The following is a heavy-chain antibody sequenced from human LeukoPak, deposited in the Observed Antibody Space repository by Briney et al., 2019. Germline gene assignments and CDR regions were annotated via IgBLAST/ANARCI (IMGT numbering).Heavy chain of an antibody. CDR3: ARDDSSSWSPGGYYGMDV. CDR2: IYYSGST. J-gene: IGHJ6*02. CDR1: GGSISSYY. Sequence: KSSETLSLTCTVSGGSISSYYWSWIRQPPGKGLEWIGYIYYSGSTNYNPSLKSRVTISVDTSKNQFSLKLSSVTAADTAVYYCARDDSSSWSPGGYYGMDVRGQGTTVTVSS. V-gene: IGHV4-59*01. D-gene: IGHD6-13*01.